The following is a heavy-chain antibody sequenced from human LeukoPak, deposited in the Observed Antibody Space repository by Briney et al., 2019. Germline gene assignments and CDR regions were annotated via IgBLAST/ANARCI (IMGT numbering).Heavy chain of an antibody. D-gene: IGHD3-16*01. CDR3: ARGGGLDV. CDR1: GFTFSDYA. CDR2: FKTKYHQV. J-gene: IGHJ6*02. V-gene: IGHV3-21*04. Sequence: GGSLRLSCVASGFTFSDYAMNWVRQAPGKGLEWVSTFKTKYHQVYYAESVRGRFTISRDNAKNSLYLQMSNLRAEDTAVYFCARGGGLDVWGQGATVTVSS.